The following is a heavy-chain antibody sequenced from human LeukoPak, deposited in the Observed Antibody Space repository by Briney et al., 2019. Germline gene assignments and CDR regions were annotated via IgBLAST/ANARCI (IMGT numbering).Heavy chain of an antibody. Sequence: GGSLRLSCAASGFTFSTYAMNWVRQAPGKGLEWVAVISDDGRHNYYADSVKGRFTISRDNSKSMLYLQMNSLRDDDSAAYFCARVYLERLTAGYFDHWGQGTQVTVSP. CDR2: ISDDGRHN. J-gene: IGHJ4*02. CDR3: ARVYLERLTAGYFDH. D-gene: IGHD2-8*01. CDR1: GFTFSTYA. V-gene: IGHV3-30*04.